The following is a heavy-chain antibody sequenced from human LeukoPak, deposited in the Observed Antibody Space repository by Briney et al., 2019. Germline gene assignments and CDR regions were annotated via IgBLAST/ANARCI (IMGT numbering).Heavy chain of an antibody. J-gene: IGHJ6*02. CDR3: ARHRVVGWREDYYYGLDV. D-gene: IGHD5-24*01. V-gene: IGHV5-51*01. CDR2: IYPGDSDT. Sequence: GESLKISCKGSGYSFTSYWIGWVRQLPGKGLEWMGIIYPGDSDTRYSPSFQGQVTISADKSISTAYLQWSSLKASDTAMYYCARHRVVGWREDYYYGLDVWGQGTTVIVSS. CDR1: GYSFTSYW.